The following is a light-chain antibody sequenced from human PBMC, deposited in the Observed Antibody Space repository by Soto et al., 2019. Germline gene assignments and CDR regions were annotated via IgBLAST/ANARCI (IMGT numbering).Light chain of an antibody. V-gene: IGKV1-5*03. CDR3: QQYNSFST. CDR1: QSVGRW. Sequence: DIQMTQSPSTLSASVGDRVNITCRASQSVGRWLAWYQQKPGKAPKLLVFSASRLDSGAPSRFSGSGSGTDFTLTISSLQPVDFATYYCQQYNSFSTFGQGTKLEIK. CDR2: SAS. J-gene: IGKJ2*01.